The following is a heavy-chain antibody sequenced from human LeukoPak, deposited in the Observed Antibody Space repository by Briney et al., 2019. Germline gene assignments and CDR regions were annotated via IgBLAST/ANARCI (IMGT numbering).Heavy chain of an antibody. V-gene: IGHV1-69*13. Sequence: SVTVSCTASGGTFSSYAISWVRQAPGQGLEWMGGIIPIFGTANYAQTFQGRVTITADESTSTAYMEMSSLRSEDTAVYYCAREGPEGGNKFDYWGQGTLVTVSS. D-gene: IGHD5-12*01. CDR1: GGTFSSYA. J-gene: IGHJ4*02. CDR2: IIPIFGTA. CDR3: AREGPEGGNKFDY.